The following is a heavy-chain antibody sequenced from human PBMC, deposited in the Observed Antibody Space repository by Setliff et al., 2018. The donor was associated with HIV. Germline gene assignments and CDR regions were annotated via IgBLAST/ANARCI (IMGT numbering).Heavy chain of an antibody. CDR1: GFSLNTPGLG. CDR3: AHRPLSADDFDY. V-gene: IGHV2-5*01. J-gene: IGHJ4*02. Sequence: GSGPTLVNPTQTLTLTCTFSGFSLNTPGLGVGWIRQPPGEALEWLALIYWNNDKRYNPSLGSRLSITKDTSKNLVVLVMTNMDAVDTATYYCAHRPLSADDFDYWGQGTRVTVSS. CDR2: IYWNNDK.